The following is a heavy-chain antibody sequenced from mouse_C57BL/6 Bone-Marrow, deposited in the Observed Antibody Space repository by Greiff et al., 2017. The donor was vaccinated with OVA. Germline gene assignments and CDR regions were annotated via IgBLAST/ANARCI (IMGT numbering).Heavy chain of an antibody. J-gene: IGHJ2*01. D-gene: IGHD2-3*01. V-gene: IGHV1-54*01. Sequence: QVQLQQSGAELVRPGTSVKVSCKASGYAFTNYLIEWVKQRPGQGLEWIGVINPGSGGTNYNEKFKGKATLTADKSSSTAYMQLSSLTSEDSAVYFCARSEDDGYFFYFDYWGRGTTLTVSS. CDR3: ARSEDDGYFFYFDY. CDR1: GYAFTNYL. CDR2: INPGSGGT.